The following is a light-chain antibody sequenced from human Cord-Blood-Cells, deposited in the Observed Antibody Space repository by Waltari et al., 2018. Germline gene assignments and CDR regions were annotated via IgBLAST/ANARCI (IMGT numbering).Light chain of an antibody. CDR3: QQYNSYSPLT. CDR1: QSISSW. V-gene: IGKV1-5*03. J-gene: IGKJ4*01. Sequence: DIQMTQSPSTLSASVGDRVTITCRASQSISSWLVWYKQKPGKDPKLLIYKASSLESGVPSRFSGSGSGTEFTLTISSLQPDDFATYYCQQYNSYSPLTFGGGTKVEIK. CDR2: KAS.